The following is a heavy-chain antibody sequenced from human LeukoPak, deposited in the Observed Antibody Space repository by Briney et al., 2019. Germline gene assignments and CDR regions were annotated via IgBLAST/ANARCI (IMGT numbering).Heavy chain of an antibody. CDR3: TRHPAEGDY. J-gene: IGHJ4*02. CDR1: GFTFSDFY. Sequence: GGSLRLSCAASGFTFSDFYMSWIRQAPGKGLESVSYISGSSSNTNYADSVKGRFTISSDNAKNSLYLQMNSLRPEDTAVYYCTRHPAEGDYWGQGTLVTVSS. D-gene: IGHD2-15*01. CDR2: ISGSSSNT. V-gene: IGHV3-11*03.